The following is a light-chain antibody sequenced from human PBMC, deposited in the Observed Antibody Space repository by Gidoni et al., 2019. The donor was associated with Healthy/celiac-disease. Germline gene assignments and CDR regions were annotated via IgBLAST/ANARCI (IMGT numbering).Light chain of an antibody. CDR3: QSYDSSNWV. CDR1: SGSIASND. J-gene: IGLJ3*02. CDR2: EDN. Sequence: SCTRSSGSIASNDVQWYQQRPGSAPTTVIYEDNQRPSGVPDRFSGSIDSSSNSASLTISGLKTEDEADYYCQSYDSSNWVFGGGTKLTVL. V-gene: IGLV6-57*03.